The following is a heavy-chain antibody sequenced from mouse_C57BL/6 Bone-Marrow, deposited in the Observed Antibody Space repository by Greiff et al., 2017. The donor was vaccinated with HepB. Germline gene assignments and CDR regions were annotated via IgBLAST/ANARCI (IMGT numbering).Heavy chain of an antibody. D-gene: IGHD1-1*01. CDR2: ISSGSSTI. CDR1: GFTFSDYG. CDR3: ARGTVVAEYYFDY. Sequence: VQLQQSGGGLVKPGGSLKLSCAASGFTFSDYGMHWVRQAPEKGLEWVAYISSGSSTIYYADTVKGRFTISRDNAKNTLFLQMTSLRSEDTAMYYCARGTVVAEYYFDYWGQGTTLTVSS. J-gene: IGHJ2*01. V-gene: IGHV5-17*01.